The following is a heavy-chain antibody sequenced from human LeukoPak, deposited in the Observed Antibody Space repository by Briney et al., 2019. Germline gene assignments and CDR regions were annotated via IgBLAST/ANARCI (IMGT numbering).Heavy chain of an antibody. Sequence: SVKVSCKASGGTSSSYAISWVRQAPGQGLEWMGGIIPIFGTANYAQKFQGSVTITADESTSTAYMELSSLRSEDTAVYYCATTSQYSSGWVNFDYWGQGTLVTVSS. J-gene: IGHJ4*02. V-gene: IGHV1-69*13. CDR2: IIPIFGTA. CDR3: ATTSQYSSGWVNFDY. D-gene: IGHD6-19*01. CDR1: GGTSSSYA.